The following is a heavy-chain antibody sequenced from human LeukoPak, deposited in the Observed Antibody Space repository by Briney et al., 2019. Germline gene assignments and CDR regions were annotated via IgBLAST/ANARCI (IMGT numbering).Heavy chain of an antibody. CDR3: ARVALGWFDP. CDR2: LFDSVNT. Sequence: SETLSLTCTVSGGSISSHYWSWIRQPPGKGLEWIAYLFDSVNTKDNPSLQSRLTLSADTSKNQFSLKLSSVTAADTAVYYCARVALGWFDPWGQGTLVTVSS. CDR1: GGSISSHY. V-gene: IGHV4-59*11. J-gene: IGHJ5*02.